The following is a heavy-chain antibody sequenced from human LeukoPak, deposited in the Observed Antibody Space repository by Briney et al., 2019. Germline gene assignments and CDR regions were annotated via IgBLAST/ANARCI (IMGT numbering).Heavy chain of an antibody. J-gene: IGHJ4*02. Sequence: GGSLRLSCTVSGFTVSSNSMSWVRQAPGKGLEWASFIYSGGNTHNSDSVKGRFTISRDNSKNTLYLQMNSLRAEDTAVYYCARRAGDYSHPYDYWGQGTLVTVSS. CDR1: GFTVSSNS. CDR3: ARRAGDYSHPYDY. CDR2: IYSGGNT. D-gene: IGHD3-22*01. V-gene: IGHV3-53*01.